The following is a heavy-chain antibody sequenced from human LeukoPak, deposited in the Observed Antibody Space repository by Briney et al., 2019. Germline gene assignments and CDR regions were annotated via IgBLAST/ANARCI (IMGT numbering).Heavy chain of an antibody. Sequence: SCKASGGTFSSYAMSWVRQAPGKGLEWVSAISGSGGSTYYADSVKGRFTISRDNSKNTLYLQMNSLRAVDTAVYYCAREFKYYYYYYGMDVWGQGTTVTVSS. V-gene: IGHV3-23*01. CDR3: AREFKYYYYYYGMDV. CDR1: GGTFSSYA. D-gene: IGHD3-10*01. J-gene: IGHJ6*02. CDR2: ISGSGGST.